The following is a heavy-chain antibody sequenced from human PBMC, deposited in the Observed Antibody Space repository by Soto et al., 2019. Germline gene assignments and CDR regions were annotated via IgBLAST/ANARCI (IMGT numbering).Heavy chain of an antibody. CDR3: AKDRDIAVAAIDY. D-gene: IGHD6-19*01. CDR1: GFTFSSYA. V-gene: IGHV3-23*01. Sequence: GGSLRLSCAASGFTFSSYAMSWVRQAPGKGLEWVSAISGSGGSTYYADSVKGRFTISRDYSKNTLYLQMNSLRAEDTAVYYCAKDRDIAVAAIDYWGQGTLVTVSS. J-gene: IGHJ4*02. CDR2: ISGSGGST.